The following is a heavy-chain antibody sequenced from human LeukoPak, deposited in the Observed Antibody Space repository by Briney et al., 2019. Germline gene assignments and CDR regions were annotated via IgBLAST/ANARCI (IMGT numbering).Heavy chain of an antibody. V-gene: IGHV3-15*01. D-gene: IGHD2-8*01. CDR3: TTDRSELIVFAAKYDY. Sequence: GRSLRLSCAASGFTFSNAWMSWVRQAPGKGLEWVGRIKSKTDGGTTDYAAPVKGRFTISRDDSKNTLYLQMNSLKTEDTAVYYCTTDRSELIVFAAKYDYWGQGTLVTVSS. J-gene: IGHJ4*02. CDR1: GFTFSNAW. CDR2: IKSKTDGGTT.